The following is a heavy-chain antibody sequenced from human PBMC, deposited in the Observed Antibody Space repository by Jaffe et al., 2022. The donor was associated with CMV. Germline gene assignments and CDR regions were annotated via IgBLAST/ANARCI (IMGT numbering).Heavy chain of an antibody. CDR2: IRRKIDGETT. V-gene: IGHV3-15*01. Sequence: EVQLVESGGDLVEPGGSLGLSCAASGFTFSDVWMTWVRQAPGKGLEWVGRIRRKIDGETTEYAAPVKGRFTISRDDSKNMLYLQMKSLKTEDTAVYYCATGDCSGGSCHAFDIWGHGTMVTVSS. CDR3: ATGDCSGGSCHAFDI. J-gene: IGHJ3*02. CDR1: GFTFSDVW. D-gene: IGHD2-15*01.